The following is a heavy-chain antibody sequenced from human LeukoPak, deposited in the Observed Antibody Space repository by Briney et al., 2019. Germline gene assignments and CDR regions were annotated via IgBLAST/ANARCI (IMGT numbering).Heavy chain of an antibody. CDR3: ADGGTYSSGP. J-gene: IGHJ5*02. D-gene: IGHD3-22*01. CDR1: GFTFSNSW. V-gene: IGHV3-7*01. Sequence: GGSLRLSCAASGFTFSNSWMSWVRQAPGKGLEWVATIKPDGSAQYYVDSVKGRFTISRDNAKNSLFLQINSLRAEDTAVYYCADGGTYSSGPWGQGTLVTVSS. CDR2: IKPDGSAQ.